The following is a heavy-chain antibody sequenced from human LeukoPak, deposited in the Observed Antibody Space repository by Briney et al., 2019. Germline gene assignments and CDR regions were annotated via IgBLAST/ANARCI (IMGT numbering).Heavy chain of an antibody. CDR2: IYYSGST. Sequence: SETLSLTCAVYGGSFSGYYWSWIRQPPGKGLEWIGYIYYSGSTYYNPSLKSRVTMSVDTSKNQFSLKLSSVTAADTAVYYCARGKGDYWGQGTLVTVSS. J-gene: IGHJ4*02. V-gene: IGHV4-30-4*08. CDR3: ARGKGDY. CDR1: GGSFSGYY.